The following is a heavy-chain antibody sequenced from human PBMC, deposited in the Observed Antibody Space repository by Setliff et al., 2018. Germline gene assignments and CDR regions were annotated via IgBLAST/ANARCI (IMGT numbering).Heavy chain of an antibody. CDR2: INGNSGGT. Sequence: ASVKVSCKASGYTFSGYYMHWVRQAPGQGLEWMGWINGNSGGTNYAQKFQGRVTMTRDTSISTAYMELSRLRSDDTAVYYCARVGSLAPLYYGNYWGQGTLVTVSS. J-gene: IGHJ4*02. CDR1: GYTFSGYY. CDR3: ARVGSLAPLYYGNY. V-gene: IGHV1-2*02. D-gene: IGHD3-10*01.